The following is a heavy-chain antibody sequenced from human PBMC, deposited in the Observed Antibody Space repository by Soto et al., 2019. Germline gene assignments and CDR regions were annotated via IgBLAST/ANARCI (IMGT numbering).Heavy chain of an antibody. CDR2: ISSSSSTI. CDR3: ASEIQLWSFYYGMDV. J-gene: IGHJ6*02. V-gene: IGHV3-48*02. Sequence: PGGSLRLSCAASGFTFSSYSMNWVRQAPGKGLEWVSYISSSSSTIYYADSVKGRFTISRDNAKNSLYLQMNSLRDEDTAVYYFASEIQLWSFYYGMDVWGQGTTVTVSS. D-gene: IGHD5-18*01. CDR1: GFTFSSYS.